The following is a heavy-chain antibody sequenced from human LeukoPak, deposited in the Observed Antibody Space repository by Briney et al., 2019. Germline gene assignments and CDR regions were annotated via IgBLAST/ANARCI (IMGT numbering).Heavy chain of an antibody. Sequence: SETLSLTCAVYGGSFSGYYWSWIRQPPGKGLEWIGEINHSGSTNYNPSLKSRVTISVDTSKNQFSLKLSSVTAADTAVYYCAGNPTYYDILKWVDPWGQGTLVTVSS. CDR1: GGSFSGYY. J-gene: IGHJ5*02. D-gene: IGHD3-9*01. V-gene: IGHV4-34*01. CDR3: AGNPTYYDILKWVDP. CDR2: INHSGST.